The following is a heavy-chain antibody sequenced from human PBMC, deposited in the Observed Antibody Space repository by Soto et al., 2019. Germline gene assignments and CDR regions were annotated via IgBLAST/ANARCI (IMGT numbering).Heavy chain of an antibody. CDR1: GFTLSGYA. CDR3: AKDPNGDYVGGFDM. J-gene: IGHJ3*02. V-gene: IGHV3-23*01. D-gene: IGHD4-17*01. CDR2: ISASGGRA. Sequence: GGSLRLSCAASGFTLSGYAMDWVRQAPGKGLEWVSGISASGGRAYYADSVKGRSTISRDDSTSTLYLQMTSLRVEDTAVYYCAKDPNGDYVGGFDMRGQGTVVTVSS.